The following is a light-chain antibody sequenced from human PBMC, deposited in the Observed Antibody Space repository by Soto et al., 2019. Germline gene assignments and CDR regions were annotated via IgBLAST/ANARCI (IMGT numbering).Light chain of an antibody. CDR1: QSVRTN. V-gene: IGKV3-15*01. CDR2: AAS. J-gene: IGKJ1*01. Sequence: EIVMTQSPDTLYVSPGEGATLSCRASQSVRTNLAWYQQRPGQAPRLLIYAASTRATGIPARFSGGGSGTEFTLIIDSLQSEDFAVYYCQQYNNWPRTFGQGTKVDIK. CDR3: QQYNNWPRT.